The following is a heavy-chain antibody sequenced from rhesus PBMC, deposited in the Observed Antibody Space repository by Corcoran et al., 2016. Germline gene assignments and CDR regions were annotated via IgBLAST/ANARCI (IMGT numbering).Heavy chain of an antibody. CDR2: ISYTGKYI. V-gene: IGHV3-136*01. CDR3: TRASIAAAGTFDY. CDR1: GFTFISYD. Sequence: EVQLVESGGGLVQPGGSLRLSCAASGFTFISYDMSWVRQAPEKGMEWVSYISYTGKYIYYAVTGQVRFTISRDNAKNSLSLQMSSLRAEDTAVYYCTRASIAAAGTFDYWGQGVLVTVSS. D-gene: IGHD6-31*01. J-gene: IGHJ4*01.